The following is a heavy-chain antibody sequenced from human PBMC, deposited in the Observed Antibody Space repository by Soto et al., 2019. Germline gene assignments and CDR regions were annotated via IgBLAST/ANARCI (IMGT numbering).Heavy chain of an antibody. V-gene: IGHV3-43*01. J-gene: IGHJ6*02. D-gene: IGHD3-10*01. CDR3: AKDIAVYGGLLDYYGMDV. CDR2: ISWDGGST. Sequence: PGGSLRLSCAASGFTFDDYTMQWVRQAPGKGLEWVSLISWDGGSTYYADSVKGRFTISRDNSKNSLYLQMNSLRTEDTALYYCAKDIAVYGGLLDYYGMDVWGQGTTVTVSS. CDR1: GFTFDDYT.